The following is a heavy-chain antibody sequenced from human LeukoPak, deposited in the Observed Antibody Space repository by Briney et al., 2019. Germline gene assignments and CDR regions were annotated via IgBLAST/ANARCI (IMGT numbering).Heavy chain of an antibody. V-gene: IGHV5-51*01. CDR3: ARRLKNSRGIDY. D-gene: IGHD2/OR15-2a*01. CDR1: GYSFPSYW. Sequence: GESLKISCKGSGYSFPSYWIAWVRQMPGKGLEWTGIIYPGDSDTTYSPSFQGQVTISADKSISTAYLQWSSLKASDTAIYYCARRLKNSRGIDYWGQGTLVTVSS. J-gene: IGHJ4*02. CDR2: IYPGDSDT.